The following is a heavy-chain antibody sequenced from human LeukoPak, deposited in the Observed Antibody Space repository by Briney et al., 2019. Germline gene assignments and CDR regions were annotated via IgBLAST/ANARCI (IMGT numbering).Heavy chain of an antibody. CDR3: ASSSVPAAIPLTYYYYYGMDV. Sequence: SVKVSCKASGYTFTSYYMHWVRQAPGQGLEWMGGIIPIFGTANYAQKFQGRVTITADESTSTAYMELSSLRSEDTAVYYCASSSVPAAIPLTYYYYYGMDVWGQGTTVTVSS. CDR2: IIPIFGTA. D-gene: IGHD2-2*02. V-gene: IGHV1-69*13. J-gene: IGHJ6*02. CDR1: GYTFTSYY.